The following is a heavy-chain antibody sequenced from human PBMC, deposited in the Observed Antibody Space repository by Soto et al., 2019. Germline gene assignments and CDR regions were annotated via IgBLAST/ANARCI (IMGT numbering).Heavy chain of an antibody. CDR2: IYSGGST. CDR3: AGGGRAVIAFSSYYYYGMDV. Sequence: PGESLKISCAASGFTVSSNYMSWVRQAPGKGLEWVSVIYSGGSTYYADSVKGRFTISRDNSKNTLYLQMNSLRAEDTAVYYCAGGGRAVIAFSSYYYYGMDVWGQGTTVTVSS. D-gene: IGHD3-16*02. J-gene: IGHJ6*02. V-gene: IGHV3-53*01. CDR1: GFTVSSNY.